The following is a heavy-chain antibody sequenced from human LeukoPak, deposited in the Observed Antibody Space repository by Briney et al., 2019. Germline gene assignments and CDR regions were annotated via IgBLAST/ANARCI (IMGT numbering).Heavy chain of an antibody. CDR2: IWYGGSKK. CDR3: AKARVVELDAFDI. D-gene: IGHD1-7*01. V-gene: IGHV3-33*06. CDR1: GFTFSSYG. J-gene: IGHJ3*02. Sequence: PGGSLRLSCAASGFTFSSYGIHWVRQAPGKGLEWVAVIWYGGSKKYYADSVKGRFTISRDNSKNTLYLQMNSLRAEDTAVYYCAKARVVELDAFDIWGQGAMVTVSS.